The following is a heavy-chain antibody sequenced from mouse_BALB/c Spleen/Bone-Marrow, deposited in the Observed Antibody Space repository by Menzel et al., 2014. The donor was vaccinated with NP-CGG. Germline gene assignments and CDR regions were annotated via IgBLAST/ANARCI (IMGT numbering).Heavy chain of an antibody. D-gene: IGHD1-1*01. CDR2: INPYNGDT. J-gene: IGHJ1*01. Sequence: EVQLQESGPELVKPGASVKISCKASGYLFTGYFMNWVMQSHGKSLEWIGRINPYNGDTFCNQKSKGKATLTVDKSSSTAHMELRSLASEDSAVYYCAREGGYYYGSSPYFDVWGAGTTVTVSS. CDR3: AREGGYYYGSSPYFDV. CDR1: GYLFTGYF. V-gene: IGHV1-20*02.